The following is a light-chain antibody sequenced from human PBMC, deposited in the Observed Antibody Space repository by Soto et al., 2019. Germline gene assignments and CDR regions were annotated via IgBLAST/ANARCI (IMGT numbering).Light chain of an antibody. J-gene: IGKJ4*01. CDR1: QSIFYSSTNKNY. CDR2: WTS. V-gene: IGKV4-1*01. CDR3: QQYYTAPLT. Sequence: DIVMTQSPDSLAVSLGERATINCKSSQSIFYSSTNKNYLAWYQQKPGQPPKLLIYWTSARESGVPDRFSGSGSGTDFTLTISSLQAEDVAVYYCQQYYTAPLTFGGGTKVEI.